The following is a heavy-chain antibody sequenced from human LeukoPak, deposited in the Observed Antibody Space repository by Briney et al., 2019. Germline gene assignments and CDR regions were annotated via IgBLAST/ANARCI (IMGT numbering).Heavy chain of an antibody. V-gene: IGHV3-7*03. CDR2: IRQDGSKI. J-gene: IGHJ4*02. CDR1: GFTFSTHA. CDR3: ASIGGPVGY. Sequence: GGSLRPSCAASGFTFSTHAMHWVRQAPGKGLEWVANIRQDGSKIYYVDSVKGRFTISRDNAKNSLYLQMNSLRAEDTALYYCASIGGPVGYWGQGTLVTVSS. D-gene: IGHD1-26*01.